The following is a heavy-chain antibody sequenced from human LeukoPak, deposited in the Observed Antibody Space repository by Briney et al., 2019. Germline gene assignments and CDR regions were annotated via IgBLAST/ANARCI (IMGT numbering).Heavy chain of an antibody. V-gene: IGHV4-34*01. CDR1: GGSFSGYY. D-gene: IGHD2-2*01. Sequence: SETLSLTCAVYGGSFSGYYWSWIRQPPGKGLEWIGEINHSGSTNYNPSLKSRVTISVDTSKNQFSLKLSSVTAADTAVYYCARDLPYPYCSSTSCPRRTNRKHFDYWGQGTLVTVSS. CDR3: ARDLPYPYCSSTSCPRRTNRKHFDY. CDR2: INHSGST. J-gene: IGHJ4*02.